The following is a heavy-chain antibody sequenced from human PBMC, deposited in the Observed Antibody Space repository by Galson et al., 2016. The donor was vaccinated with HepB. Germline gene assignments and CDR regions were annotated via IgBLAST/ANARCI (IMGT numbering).Heavy chain of an antibody. V-gene: IGHV3-53*01. D-gene: IGHD6-19*01. CDR2: IYSGGTT. CDR1: GFTVFSDR. CDR3: ARSGWGARGHFDC. Sequence: SLRLSCAASGFTVFSDRMSWVRQAPGKGLEWVSVIYSGGTTSYRDSVKGRFTIARDNSKNTVHLQLNSLRDEDTAVYYCARSGWGARGHFDCWGQGTLVTVSS. J-gene: IGHJ4*02.